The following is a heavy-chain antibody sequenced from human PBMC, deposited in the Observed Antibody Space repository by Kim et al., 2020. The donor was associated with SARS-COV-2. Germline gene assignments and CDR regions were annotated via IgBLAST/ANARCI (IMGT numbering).Heavy chain of an antibody. Sequence: SETLSLTCTVSGGSVSSGSYFWSWIRQPPGKGLEWIGYIYYSGNTNYNPSLKSRVTMSVDTSKNQFSLKLRSVTAADTAVYYCARAPNDFWSGYPYYFDYWGQGTPVTLSS. V-gene: IGHV4-61*01. J-gene: IGHJ4*02. CDR1: GGSVSSGSYF. CDR2: IYYSGNT. CDR3: ARAPNDFWSGYPYYFDY. D-gene: IGHD3-3*01.